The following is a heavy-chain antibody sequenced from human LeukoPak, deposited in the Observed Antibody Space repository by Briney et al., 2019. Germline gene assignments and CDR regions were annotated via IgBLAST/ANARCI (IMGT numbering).Heavy chain of an antibody. D-gene: IGHD3-9*01. CDR1: GFRFNTFW. Sequence: GGSLRLSCAASGFRFNTFWMSWVRPAPGKGLEWVANIKQDGNEKYYADSVKGRFTISRDNAKNSLYLQMNSLRAEDTAVYYCARDGPFYDILMTDYWGQGTLVTVSS. CDR3: ARDGPFYDILMTDY. J-gene: IGHJ4*02. V-gene: IGHV3-7*01. CDR2: IKQDGNEK.